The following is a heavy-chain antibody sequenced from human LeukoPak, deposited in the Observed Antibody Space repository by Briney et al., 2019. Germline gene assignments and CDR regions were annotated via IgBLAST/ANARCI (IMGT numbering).Heavy chain of an antibody. D-gene: IGHD2-2*01. Sequence: GGSLRLSCAASGFTFSSYAMSWVRQARGKGLEWVSAISGSGGSTYYADSVKGRFTISRDNSKNTLYLQMNSLRAEDTAVYYCAKDASWIVAPAATDHGGQETLVTVSS. J-gene: IGHJ4*02. V-gene: IGHV3-23*01. CDR1: GFTFSSYA. CDR2: ISGSGGST. CDR3: AKDASWIVAPAATDH.